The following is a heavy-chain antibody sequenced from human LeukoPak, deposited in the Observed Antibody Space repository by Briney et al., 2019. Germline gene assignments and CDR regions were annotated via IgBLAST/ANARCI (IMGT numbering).Heavy chain of an antibody. CDR2: ISAYNGNT. D-gene: IGHD6-19*01. Sequence: ASVKVSCKASGYTFTSYGISWVRQAPGQGLEWMGWISAYNGNTNYAQKLQGRVTMTTDTSTSTAYMELRSLRSDDMAVYYCARNEIAVAGMVTKSFDYWGQGTLVTVSS. V-gene: IGHV1-18*03. CDR3: ARNEIAVAGMVTKSFDY. J-gene: IGHJ4*02. CDR1: GYTFTSYG.